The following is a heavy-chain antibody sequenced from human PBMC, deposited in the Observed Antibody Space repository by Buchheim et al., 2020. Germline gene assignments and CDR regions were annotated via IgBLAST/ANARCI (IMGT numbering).Heavy chain of an antibody. V-gene: IGHV4-59*01. D-gene: IGHD6-13*01. Sequence: QVQLQESGPGQVKPSETLSLTCTVSGGSISSDYWSWIRQSPGKGLEWIGWIFYSGNTHYNPPLKSRVTISSDKSKNKFSLHLISVSAADTAVYYCARGSGNSWHLLHWGQGTL. CDR2: IFYSGNT. CDR3: ARGSGNSWHLLH. J-gene: IGHJ4*02. CDR1: GGSISSDY.